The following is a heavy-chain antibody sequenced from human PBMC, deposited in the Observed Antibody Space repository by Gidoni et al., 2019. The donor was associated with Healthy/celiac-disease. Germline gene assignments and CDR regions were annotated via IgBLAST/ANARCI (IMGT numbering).Heavy chain of an antibody. CDR3: ARNFVGYSGYDLGGS. Sequence: QVQLGQSGAEVKKPGASVKVSCQASGYTFTGYYMHWVRQAPGQGLEWMGWINPNSGGTNYAQKFQGRVTMTRDTSISTAYMELSRLRSDDTAVYYCARNFVGYSGYDLGGSWGQGTLVTVSS. V-gene: IGHV1-2*02. CDR1: GYTFTGYY. D-gene: IGHD5-12*01. CDR2: INPNSGGT. J-gene: IGHJ5*02.